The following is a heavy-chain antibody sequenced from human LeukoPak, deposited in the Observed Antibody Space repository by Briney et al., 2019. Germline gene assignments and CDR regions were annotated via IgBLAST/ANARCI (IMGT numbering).Heavy chain of an antibody. CDR2: IYYSGST. Sequence: SETLSLTCTVSGGSISSGGYYWSWIRQHPGKGLEWIGYIYYSGSTYYNPSLKSRVTISVDTSKNQFSLKLSSVTAADTAVYYCARECSGGGCKYIDYWGQGTLVTVSS. J-gene: IGHJ4*02. D-gene: IGHD2-15*01. CDR1: GGSISSGGYY. V-gene: IGHV4-31*03. CDR3: ARECSGGGCKYIDY.